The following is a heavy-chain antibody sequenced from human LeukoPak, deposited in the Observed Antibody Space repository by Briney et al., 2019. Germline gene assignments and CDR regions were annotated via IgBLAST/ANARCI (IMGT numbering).Heavy chain of an antibody. J-gene: IGHJ4*02. Sequence: SQTLSLTCTVSGGSISSGGYYWSWIRQHPGKGLEWIGYIYYSGSTYYNPSLKSRVTISVDTSKNQFSLKLSSVTAADTAVYYCARGWQQQLVRPPDYWGQGTLVTVSS. V-gene: IGHV4-31*03. CDR3: ARGWQQQLVRPPDY. D-gene: IGHD6-13*01. CDR1: GGSISSGGYY. CDR2: IYYSGST.